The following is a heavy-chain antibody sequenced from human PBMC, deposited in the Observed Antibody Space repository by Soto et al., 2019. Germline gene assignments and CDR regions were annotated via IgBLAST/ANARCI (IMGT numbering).Heavy chain of an antibody. CDR2: IDSGGRTT. CDR3: ARWFTYGNFDYFDY. J-gene: IGHJ4*02. CDR1: GFTFSSDW. V-gene: IGHV3-74*01. Sequence: PGGSLRLSCAASGFTFSSDWMHWFRQAPGKGLVWVSRIDSGGRTTTYADSVKGRFTISRDNAKNTLYLQMNGLRAEDTALYYCARWFTYGNFDYFDYWGQGTQVTVSP. D-gene: IGHD3-10*01.